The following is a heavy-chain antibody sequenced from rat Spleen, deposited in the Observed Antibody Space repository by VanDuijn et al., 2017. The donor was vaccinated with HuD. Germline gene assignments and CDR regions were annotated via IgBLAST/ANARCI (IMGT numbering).Heavy chain of an antibody. V-gene: IGHV2S30*01. CDR2: MRYDGDT. CDR1: GFSLTDYS. D-gene: IGHD1-12*03. Sequence: QVQLKESGPGLVQPSQTLSLTCTVSGFSLTDYSVHWVRQPPGKGLEWMGRMRYDGDTYYNSALKSRLSISRDISKSQVFLKMNSLQTEDTATYYCARDRGVTMMVPLMDAWGQGTSVTVSS. J-gene: IGHJ4*01. CDR3: ARDRGVTMMVPLMDA.